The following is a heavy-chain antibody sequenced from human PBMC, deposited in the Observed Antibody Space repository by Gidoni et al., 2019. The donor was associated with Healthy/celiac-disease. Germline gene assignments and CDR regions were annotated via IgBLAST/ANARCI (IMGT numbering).Heavy chain of an antibody. CDR1: GFTFSSYE. J-gene: IGHJ4*02. CDR3: ARVRSITIFGVVIGNRFDY. CDR2: ISSSGSTI. V-gene: IGHV3-48*03. D-gene: IGHD3-3*01. Sequence: EVQLVESGGGLVQPGGSLRLSCAASGFTFSSYEMNWVRQAPGKGLEWVSYISSSGSTIYYADSVKGRFTISRDNAKNSLYLQMNSLRAEDTAVYYCARVRSITIFGVVIGNRFDYWGQGTLVTVSS.